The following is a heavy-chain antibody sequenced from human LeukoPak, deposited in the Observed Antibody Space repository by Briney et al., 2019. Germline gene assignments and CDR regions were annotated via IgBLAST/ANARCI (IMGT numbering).Heavy chain of an antibody. CDR3: ARVQQGGYFDN. D-gene: IGHD3-16*01. CDR1: GFSFSSNW. CDR2: IKEDGSEK. Sequence: HTGGSLRLSCAASGFSFSSNWMSWVRQAPGKGLEWVANIKEDGSEKYYVDSVKGRFTISRDNAKKSLYLQMNSLRVEDTAVYYCARVQQGGYFDNWVQGTLVTVSS. V-gene: IGHV3-7*01. J-gene: IGHJ4*02.